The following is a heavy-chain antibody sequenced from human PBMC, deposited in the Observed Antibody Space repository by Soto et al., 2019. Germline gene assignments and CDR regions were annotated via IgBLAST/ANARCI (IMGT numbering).Heavy chain of an antibody. CDR3: ARNIAVAGTWFDY. D-gene: IGHD6-19*01. J-gene: IGHJ4*02. CDR2: ISGSGGST. Sequence: PGGSLRLSCAASGFTFSSYAMSWVRQAPGKGLEWVSAISGSGGSTYYADSVKGRFTISRDNSKNTLYLQMNSLRAEDTAVYYCARNIAVAGTWFDYWGQGTLVTRLL. CDR1: GFTFSSYA. V-gene: IGHV3-23*01.